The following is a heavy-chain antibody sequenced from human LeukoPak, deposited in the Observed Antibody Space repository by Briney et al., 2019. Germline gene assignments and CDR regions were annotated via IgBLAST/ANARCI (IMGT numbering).Heavy chain of an antibody. CDR1: GFIFSDCY. CDR3: VRGVSISSSWYNDI. Sequence: PGGSLRLSCAASGFIFSDCYMSWIRQAPGKGLEWVSYISRGGSTTYYADSVKGRFTISRDNAKSSLYLQMNSLRAEDTAVYYCVRGVSISSSWYNDIWGQGTMVTVSS. V-gene: IGHV3-11*01. CDR2: ISRGGSTT. J-gene: IGHJ3*02. D-gene: IGHD6-13*01.